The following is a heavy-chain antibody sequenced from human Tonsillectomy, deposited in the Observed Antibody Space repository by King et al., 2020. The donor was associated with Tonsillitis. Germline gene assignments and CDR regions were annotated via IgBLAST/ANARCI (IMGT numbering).Heavy chain of an antibody. Sequence: QLQESGPGLLKPSQTLSLTCPVSGGSISSLDYYCSWIRQHPGKGLEWIGYIYYSGSTYYNPSLKSRLTISVDTSKNQFSLKLSSVTTADPAVYYCARDRHYYGMDVWGQGTTVTVSS. CDR3: ARDRHYYGMDV. CDR1: GGSISSLDYY. CDR2: IYYSGST. V-gene: IGHV4-31*03. J-gene: IGHJ6*02.